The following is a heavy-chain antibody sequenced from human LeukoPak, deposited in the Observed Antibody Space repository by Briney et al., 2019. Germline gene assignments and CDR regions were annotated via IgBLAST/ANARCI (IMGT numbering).Heavy chain of an antibody. CDR3: TTIRGRATTGGWTDP. J-gene: IGHJ5*02. CDR1: GSTFSDFY. CDR2: VDPEDGET. Sequence: ASVKVSCKVSGSTFSDFYMHLVQQAPGKGLEWMGRVDPEDGETKYADRFQVRLTITAATSTDTVYMELSSLRSEATAVSYCTTIRGRATTGGWTDPSGQGTLVTVSS. D-gene: IGHD1-14*01. V-gene: IGHV1-69-2*01.